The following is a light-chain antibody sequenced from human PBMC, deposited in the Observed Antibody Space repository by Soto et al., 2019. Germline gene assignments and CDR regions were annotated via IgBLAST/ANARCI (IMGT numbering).Light chain of an antibody. J-gene: IGKJ3*01. V-gene: IGKV1-12*01. CDR3: QQANSFPFT. Sequence: IQMTQSPSSVSACVGDRVTITYRARQGISSWLAGYQQKPGKDPKPLIYTASSLQSGVPSRFSGSGSGTDFTITISSLQPEDFATDYWQQANSFPFTFGAGTKVDIK. CDR1: QGISSW. CDR2: TAS.